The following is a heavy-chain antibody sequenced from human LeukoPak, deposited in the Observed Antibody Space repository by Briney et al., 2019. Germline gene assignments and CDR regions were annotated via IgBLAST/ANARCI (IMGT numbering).Heavy chain of an antibody. V-gene: IGHV4-59*12. J-gene: IGHJ5*02. CDR1: GGSISSYY. D-gene: IGHD2-2*02. CDR3: ARDCSSTSCYNRNWFDP. Sequence: SETLSLTCTVSGGSISSYYWSWIRQPPGKGLEWIGYIYYSGSTNYNPSLKSRVTMSVDTSKNQFSLKLSSVAAADTAVYYCARDCSSTSCYNRNWFDPWGQGTLVTVSS. CDR2: IYYSGST.